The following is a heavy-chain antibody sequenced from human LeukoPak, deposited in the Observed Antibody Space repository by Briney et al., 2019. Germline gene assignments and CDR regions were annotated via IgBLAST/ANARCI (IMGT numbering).Heavy chain of an antibody. D-gene: IGHD2-2*01. V-gene: IGHV3-74*01. Sequence: PGGSLRLSCAASGFTLSNYWMHWVRQAPGEGLVWVSRINSDGSSTSHADSVKGRFTISRDNAKSTLYLQMNSLRSEDTAVYYCARGPQRGAAANYYGMDVWGQGTTVTVSS. J-gene: IGHJ6*02. CDR3: ARGPQRGAAANYYGMDV. CDR2: INSDGSST. CDR1: GFTLSNYW.